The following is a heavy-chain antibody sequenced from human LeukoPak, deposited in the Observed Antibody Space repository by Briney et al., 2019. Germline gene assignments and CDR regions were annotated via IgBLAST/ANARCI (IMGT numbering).Heavy chain of an antibody. J-gene: IGHJ6*03. D-gene: IGHD5-12*01. CDR3: AKRYSGYEVFYCYYYMDV. CDR2: IRYDGSNK. Sequence: PGGSLRLSCAASGFTFSSYGMHWVRQAPGKGLEWVAFIRYDGSNKYHADSVKGRFTISRDNSKNTLYLQMNSLRAEDTAVYYCAKRYSGYEVFYCYYYMDVWGKGTTVTVSS. V-gene: IGHV3-30*02. CDR1: GFTFSSYG.